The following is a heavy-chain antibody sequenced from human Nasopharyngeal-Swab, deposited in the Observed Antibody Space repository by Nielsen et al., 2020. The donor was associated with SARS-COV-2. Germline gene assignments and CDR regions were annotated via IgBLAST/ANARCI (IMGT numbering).Heavy chain of an antibody. Sequence: GGSLRLSCAASGFTFSSYELNWVRQAPGKGLEWVSYISSSGSTIYYADSVKGRFTISRDNAKNSLYLQMNSLRAEDTAVYYCARDAYPGYIWGQGTMVTVSS. D-gene: IGHD2-2*01. J-gene: IGHJ3*02. V-gene: IGHV3-48*03. CDR1: GFTFSSYE. CDR3: ARDAYPGYI. CDR2: ISSSGSTI.